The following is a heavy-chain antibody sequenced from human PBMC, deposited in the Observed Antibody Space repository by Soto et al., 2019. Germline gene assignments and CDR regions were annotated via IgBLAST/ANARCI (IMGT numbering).Heavy chain of an antibody. V-gene: IGHV4-31*03. Sequence: QVQLQESGPGQVKHSQTLCLTCTVSGGSISSDGDYWSWIRQHPGKGQEWIGYIYYSGSTYYNPSLKSRVTISVDTSKNQFSLKLSSVTAADTAVYYCAREGGIVGATAADYWGQGTLVTVSS. J-gene: IGHJ4*02. CDR2: IYYSGST. CDR3: AREGGIVGATAADY. D-gene: IGHD1-26*01. CDR1: GGSISSDGDY.